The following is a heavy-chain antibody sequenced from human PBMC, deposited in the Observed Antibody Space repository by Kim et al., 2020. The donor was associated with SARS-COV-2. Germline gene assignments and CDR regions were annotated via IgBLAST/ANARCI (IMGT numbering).Heavy chain of an antibody. J-gene: IGHJ4*02. CDR1: GFTFSSHT. D-gene: IGHD2-15*01. CDR2: ISSSPSSSYI. Sequence: GGSLRLSCAASGFTFSSHTMNWVRQAPGKGLEWISSISSSPSSSYIYYTDSVKGRFTISRDNATTSLYLQMNSLRVEDTAVYYCARGRLIGYCSGGSCSFTPFDYWGQGTLVTVSS. CDR3: ARGRLIGYCSGGSCSFTPFDY. V-gene: IGHV3-21*06.